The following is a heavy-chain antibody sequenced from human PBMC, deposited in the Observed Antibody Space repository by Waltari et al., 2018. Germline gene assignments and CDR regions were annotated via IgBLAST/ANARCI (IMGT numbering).Heavy chain of an antibody. CDR3: ARELLFGGAYYYYYMDV. CDR1: GFTVSSNY. D-gene: IGHD3-16*01. J-gene: IGHJ6*03. Sequence: EVQLVETGGGLIQPGGSLRLSCAASGFTVSSNYMSWVRQAPGKGLEWVSVIYSGGSTYYADSVKGLITSSRDNSKNTLYLQMNSLRAEDTAVYYCARELLFGGAYYYYYMDVWGKGTTVTVSS. V-gene: IGHV3-53*02. CDR2: IYSGGST.